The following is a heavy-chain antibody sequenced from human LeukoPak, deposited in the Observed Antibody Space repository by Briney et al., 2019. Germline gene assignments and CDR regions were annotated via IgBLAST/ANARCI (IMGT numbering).Heavy chain of an antibody. CDR1: GGSIRSYF. CDR3: ARQGYTASYYFLDY. CDR2: IYTTGAT. D-gene: IGHD1-26*01. J-gene: IGHJ4*02. V-gene: IGHV4-4*07. Sequence: PSENVLLSCTVSGGSIRSYFWGWVRQPAGKGLEWIGRIYTTGATFYNPPLKTRLPMSIDTSKNQFSLRLTSVVAADTAVYYCARQGYTASYYFLDYWSQGAIASLSS.